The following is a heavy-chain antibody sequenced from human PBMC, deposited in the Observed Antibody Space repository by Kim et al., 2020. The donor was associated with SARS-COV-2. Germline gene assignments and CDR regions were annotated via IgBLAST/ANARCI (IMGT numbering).Heavy chain of an antibody. Sequence: GGSLRLSCAASGFTFSSYGMHWVRQAPGKGLEWVAVIWYDGSNKYYADSVKGRFTISRDNSKNTLYLQMNSLRAEDTAVYYCAKVMYHYGDAFDIWGQGTMVTVSS. CDR2: IWYDGSNK. D-gene: IGHD4-17*01. V-gene: IGHV3-33*06. CDR3: AKVMYHYGDAFDI. CDR1: GFTFSSYG. J-gene: IGHJ3*02.